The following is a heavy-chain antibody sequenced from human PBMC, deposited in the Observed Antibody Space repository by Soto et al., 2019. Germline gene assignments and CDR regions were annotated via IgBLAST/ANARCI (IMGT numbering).Heavy chain of an antibody. Sequence: GGSLRLSCAASGFTFSSYAMSWVRQAPGKGLEWVSAISGSGGSTYYADSVKGRFTISRDNSKNTLYLQMNSLRAEDTAVYYCVKGDILTGYYRAPLDYWGQGTLVTVSS. CDR3: VKGDILTGYYRAPLDY. CDR1: GFTFSSYA. D-gene: IGHD3-9*01. V-gene: IGHV3-23*01. J-gene: IGHJ4*02. CDR2: ISGSGGST.